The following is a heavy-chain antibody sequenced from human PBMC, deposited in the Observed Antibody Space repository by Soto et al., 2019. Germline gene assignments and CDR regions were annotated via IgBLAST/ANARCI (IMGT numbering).Heavy chain of an antibody. D-gene: IGHD6-13*01. V-gene: IGHV3-30*18. CDR1: GFTFSSYG. CDR3: AKDPTTAAGTTELN. Sequence: QVQLVESGGGVVQPGRSLRLSCAASGFTFSSYGMHWVRQAPGKGLEWVAVISYDGSNKYYADSVKGRFTISRDNSKNTLYLQMNSLRAEDTAVYYCAKDPTTAAGTTELNWGQGTLVTVSS. CDR2: ISYDGSNK. J-gene: IGHJ4*02.